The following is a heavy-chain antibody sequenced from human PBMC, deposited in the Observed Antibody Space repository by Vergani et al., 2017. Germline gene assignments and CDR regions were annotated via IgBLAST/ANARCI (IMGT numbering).Heavy chain of an antibody. CDR1: GFTFSSYS. Sequence: EVQLVESGGGLVQPGGSLRLSCAASGFTFSSYSMNWVRQAPGKGLEWVSYISSSSSTIYYADSVKGRFTISRDNAKNSLYLQMNSLRAEDTAVYYCARVGRAMKYYMDVWGKGTTVTVSS. CDR3: ARVGRAMKYYMDV. J-gene: IGHJ6*03. CDR2: ISSSSSTI. D-gene: IGHD3-10*01. V-gene: IGHV3-48*04.